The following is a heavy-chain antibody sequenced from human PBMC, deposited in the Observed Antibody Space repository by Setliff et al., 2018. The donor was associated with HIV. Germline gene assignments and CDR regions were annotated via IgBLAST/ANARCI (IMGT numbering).Heavy chain of an antibody. D-gene: IGHD3-10*01. CDR3: ARDRYAGEIDY. J-gene: IGHJ4*02. V-gene: IGHV4-31*03. Sequence: SETLSLTCSVAGGSINSGHYYWSWIRHHPGKGLEWIGYIYYTGSTYFNPSLKSRLTLSIDTSKNQFSLKLSSVTDADTAVYYCARDRYAGEIDYWGQGTLVTV. CDR2: IYYTGST. CDR1: GGSINSGHYY.